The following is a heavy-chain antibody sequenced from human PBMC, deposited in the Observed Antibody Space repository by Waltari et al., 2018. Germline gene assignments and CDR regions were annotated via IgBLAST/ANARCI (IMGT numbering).Heavy chain of an antibody. CDR3: AREPTMVQGVISLGRHYYMDV. Sequence: QVQLVQSGAEVKKPGASVKVSCKASGYTFTGYYMHWVRQAPGQGLEWMGWINPNSGGTNYAQKFQGRVTMTRDTSISTAYMELSRLRSDDTAVYYCAREPTMVQGVISLGRHYYMDVWGKGTTVTVSS. V-gene: IGHV1-2*02. CDR2: INPNSGGT. D-gene: IGHD3-10*01. J-gene: IGHJ6*03. CDR1: GYTFTGYY.